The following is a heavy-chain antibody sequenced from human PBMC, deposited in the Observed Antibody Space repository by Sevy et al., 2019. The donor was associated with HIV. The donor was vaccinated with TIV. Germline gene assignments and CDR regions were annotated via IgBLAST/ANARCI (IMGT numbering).Heavy chain of an antibody. CDR2: IQYDGNDK. J-gene: IGHJ4*02. D-gene: IGHD6-13*01. Sequence: GGSLRLSCAASRFIFNDYGMHWVRQAPGKGLEWVAFIQYDGNDKYYADSMRGRFTISRDNSKNMLFLQMNSLRSEDTAMYYCAKNTAAAATGGFDYWGQGTLVTVS. CDR3: AKNTAAAATGGFDY. V-gene: IGHV3-30*02. CDR1: RFIFNDYG.